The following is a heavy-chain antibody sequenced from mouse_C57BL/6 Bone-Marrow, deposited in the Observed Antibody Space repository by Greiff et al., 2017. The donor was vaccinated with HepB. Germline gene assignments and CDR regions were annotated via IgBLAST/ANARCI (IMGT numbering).Heavy chain of an antibody. CDR1: GFNIKDDY. CDR3: TTGYSIYYAMDY. CDR2: IDPENGDT. V-gene: IGHV14-4*01. J-gene: IGHJ4*01. D-gene: IGHD2-5*01. Sequence: EVQLQQSGAELVRPGASVKLSCTASGFNIKDDYMHWVKQRPEQGLEWIGWIDPENGDTEYASKFQGKATITAETSSNTAYLQLSSLTSEDTAVYYCTTGYSIYYAMDYWGQGTSVTVSS.